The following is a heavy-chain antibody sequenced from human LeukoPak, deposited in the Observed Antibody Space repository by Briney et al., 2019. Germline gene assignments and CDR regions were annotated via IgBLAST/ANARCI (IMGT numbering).Heavy chain of an antibody. CDR3: ARGRSLGMDV. CDR1: GFTVSGSY. Sequence: GGSLRLSCAASGFTVSGSYISWVRQAPGKGLEWVSLIYSDDTPYYVDSVKGRIIISRDNSKNTLFLQMNSLRAEDTAVYYCARGRSLGMDVWGQGTTVTVSS. CDR2: IYSDDTP. V-gene: IGHV3-53*01. J-gene: IGHJ6*02.